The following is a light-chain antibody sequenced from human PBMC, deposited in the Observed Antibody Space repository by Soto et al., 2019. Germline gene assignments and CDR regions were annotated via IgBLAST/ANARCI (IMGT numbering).Light chain of an antibody. CDR3: CSYASSSSYV. J-gene: IGLJ1*01. CDR1: TSDVGGYNL. Sequence: QSVLTQPASVSGSPGQSITISCSGTTSDVGGYNLVSWYQQHTAKAPKLLIYEGTQRPSGVSSRFSGSKSGNTASLTISGLQAEDEADYYCCSYASSSSYVFGTGTQAPS. CDR2: EGT. V-gene: IGLV2-23*01.